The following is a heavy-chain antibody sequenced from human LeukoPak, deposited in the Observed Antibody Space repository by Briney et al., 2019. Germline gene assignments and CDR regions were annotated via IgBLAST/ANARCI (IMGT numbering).Heavy chain of an antibody. D-gene: IGHD2-2*03. CDR3: ARPGGYCSSTSCYYYGMDV. J-gene: IGHJ6*02. CDR2: IIPILGIA. CDR1: GGTFSSYA. Sequence: SVKVSCKASGGTFSSYAISWVRQPPGQGLEWMGRIIPILGIANYAQKIQGRVTITADKSTSTAYMELSSLRSEDTAVYYCARPGGYCSSTSCYYYGMDVWGQGTTVTVSS. V-gene: IGHV1-69*04.